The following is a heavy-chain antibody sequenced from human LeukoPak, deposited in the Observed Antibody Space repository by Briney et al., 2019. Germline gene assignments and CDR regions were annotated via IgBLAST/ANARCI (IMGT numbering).Heavy chain of an antibody. Sequence: ASVKVSCKASGYTFTSYAMNWVRQAPGQGLEWMGWINTNTGNPTYAQGFTGRFVFSLDTSVSTAYLQISSLKAEDTAVYYCARDLTPEQYSSSPGYNWFDPWGQGTLVTVSS. CDR2: INTNTGNP. D-gene: IGHD6-13*01. V-gene: IGHV7-4-1*02. CDR3: ARDLTPEQYSSSPGYNWFDP. J-gene: IGHJ5*02. CDR1: GYTFTSYA.